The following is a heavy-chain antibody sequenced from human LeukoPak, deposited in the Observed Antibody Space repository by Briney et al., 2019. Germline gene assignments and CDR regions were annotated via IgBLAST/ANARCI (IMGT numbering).Heavy chain of an antibody. CDR3: AGDIVVVPAASGMDV. CDR1: GGTFSSYA. CDR2: IIPILGTA. V-gene: IGHV1-69*01. D-gene: IGHD2-2*01. J-gene: IGHJ6*04. Sequence: GASVKVSCKASGGTFSSYAISWVRQAPGQGLEWMGGIIPILGTANYAQKFQGRVTITADESTSTAYMELSSLRSEDTAVYYCAGDIVVVPAASGMDVWGKGTTVTVSS.